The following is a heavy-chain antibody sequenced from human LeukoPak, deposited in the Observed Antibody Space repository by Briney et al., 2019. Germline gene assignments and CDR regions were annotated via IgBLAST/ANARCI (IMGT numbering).Heavy chain of an antibody. Sequence: ASVKVSCKTSGYTFTSYAINWMRQAPGQGLEWMGWISAYYTNTYYAQNLQGRVTMTTDTSTSTAYMELSRLRSDDTAVYYCASKWVTYYYNSSAYHYPTDVFDIWGQGTMVTVSS. CDR3: ASKWVTYYYNSSAYHYPTDVFDI. CDR1: GYTFTSYA. V-gene: IGHV1-18*01. CDR2: ISAYYTNT. D-gene: IGHD3-22*01. J-gene: IGHJ3*02.